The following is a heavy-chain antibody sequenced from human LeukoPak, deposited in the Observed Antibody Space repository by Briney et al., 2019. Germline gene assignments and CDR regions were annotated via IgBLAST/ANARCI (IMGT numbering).Heavy chain of an antibody. CDR1: GFTFSSYG. D-gene: IGHD6-19*01. Sequence: GGSLRLSCAASGFTFSSYGMHWVRQAPGKGLEWVAVIWYDGSNKYYADSVKGRFTISRDNSKNTLYLQMNSLRAEDTAVYYCAKVHHRTAVAGYYYYYGMDVWGQGTTVTVSS. CDR2: IWYDGSNK. V-gene: IGHV3-33*06. J-gene: IGHJ6*02. CDR3: AKVHHRTAVAGYYYYYGMDV.